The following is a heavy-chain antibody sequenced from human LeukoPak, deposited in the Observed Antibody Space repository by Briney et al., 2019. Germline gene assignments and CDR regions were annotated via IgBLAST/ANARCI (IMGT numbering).Heavy chain of an antibody. D-gene: IGHD5-24*01. Sequence: PGGSLRLSCAASGFTFSSSAITCVRQAPGKGLEWVSAISGSGGGTYYADSVKGRFTISRDNSKNTLYLQMNSLRAEDTAVYYCARDGVATNDLQADHGGQGTLVTVSS. J-gene: IGHJ4*02. CDR1: GFTFSSSA. CDR3: ARDGVATNDLQADH. CDR2: ISGSGGGT. V-gene: IGHV3-23*01.